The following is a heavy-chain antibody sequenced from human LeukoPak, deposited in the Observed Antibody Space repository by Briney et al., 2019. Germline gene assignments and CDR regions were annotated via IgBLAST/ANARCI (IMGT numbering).Heavy chain of an antibody. D-gene: IGHD3-22*01. CDR2: IYYSGGT. Sequence: SETLSLTCTVSGGAISSSYWSWIRQPPGKGLEWIGYIYYSGGTKYNPSLMSRVSISVDRAQNQFSLSLSSVTAADTAVYYCARDGLYDSNGYYMDSWGKGTLVIVSS. CDR3: ARDGLYDSNGYYMDS. J-gene: IGHJ4*02. CDR1: GGAISSSY. V-gene: IGHV4-59*01.